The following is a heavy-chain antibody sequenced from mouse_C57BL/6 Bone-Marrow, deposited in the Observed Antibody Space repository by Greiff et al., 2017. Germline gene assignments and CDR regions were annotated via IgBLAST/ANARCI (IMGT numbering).Heavy chain of an antibody. CDR1: GYTFTDHT. D-gene: IGHD2-5*01. J-gene: IGHJ4*01. Sequence: VKLMESGPELVKPGASVKLSCKVSGYTFTDHTIHWMKQRPEQGLEWIGYIYPRDGSTKYNEKFKGKATLTADKSSSTAYMQLNSLTSEDSAVYFCAREKAYYSNYRAMDYWGQGTSVTVSS. CDR2: IYPRDGST. CDR3: AREKAYYSNYRAMDY. V-gene: IGHV1-78*01.